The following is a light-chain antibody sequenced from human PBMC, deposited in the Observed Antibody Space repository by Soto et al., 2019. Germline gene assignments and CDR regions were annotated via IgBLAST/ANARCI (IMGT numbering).Light chain of an antibody. V-gene: IGKV1-33*01. CDR2: DAS. Sequence: DIQMTQSPSSLSASVGDRVTITCQASQDISNYSNWYQQKPGKAPKLLIYDASNLETGVPSRFSGSGSGTDFTFTISRLQPEDIATYYCQQYDNLPLTFGGGTKVEIK. CDR3: QQYDNLPLT. CDR1: QDISNY. J-gene: IGKJ4*01.